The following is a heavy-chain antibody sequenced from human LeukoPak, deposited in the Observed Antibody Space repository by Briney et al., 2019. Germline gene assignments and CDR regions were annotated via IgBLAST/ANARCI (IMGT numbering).Heavy chain of an antibody. Sequence: SETLSLTCAVYGGSFSGYYWSWIRQPPGKGLEWIGEINHSVSTNYNPSLKSRVTISVDTSKNQFSLKLSSVTAADTAVYYCARGHYGSGIQNSAYLDYWGQRTLVTVSP. D-gene: IGHD3-10*01. CDR3: ARGHYGSGIQNSAYLDY. J-gene: IGHJ4*02. CDR2: INHSVST. CDR1: GGSFSGYY. V-gene: IGHV4-34*01.